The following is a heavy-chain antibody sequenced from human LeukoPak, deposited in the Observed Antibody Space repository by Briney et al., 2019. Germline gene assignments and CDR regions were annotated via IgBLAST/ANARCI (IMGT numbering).Heavy chain of an antibody. J-gene: IGHJ6*02. CDR2: INPNSGGT. D-gene: IGHD2-15*01. V-gene: IGHV1-2*02. CDR3: AANPNCSGGSCKSYYYYYGMDV. CDR1: GYTFTSYG. Sequence: GASVKVSCKASGYTFTSYGISWVRQAPGQGLEWMGWINPNSGGTNYAQKFQGRVTMTRDTSISTAYMELSRLRSDDTAVYYCAANPNCSGGSCKSYYYYYGMDVWGQGTTVTVSS.